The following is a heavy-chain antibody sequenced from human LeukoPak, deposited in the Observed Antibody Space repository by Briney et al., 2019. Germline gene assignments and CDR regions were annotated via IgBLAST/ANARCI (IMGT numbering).Heavy chain of an antibody. J-gene: IGHJ4*02. CDR1: GGSFSGYY. Sequence: PSETLSLTCAVYGGSFSGYYWSWIRQPPGKGLEWIGEINHSGSTNYNPSLKSRVTISVDTSKNQFSLKLSSVTAADTAVYYCARDLGGATGTFDYWGQGTLVTVSS. D-gene: IGHD1-1*01. V-gene: IGHV4-34*01. CDR2: INHSGST. CDR3: ARDLGGATGTFDY.